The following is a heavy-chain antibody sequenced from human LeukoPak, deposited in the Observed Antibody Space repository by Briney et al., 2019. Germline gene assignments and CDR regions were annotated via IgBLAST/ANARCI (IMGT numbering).Heavy chain of an antibody. J-gene: IGHJ5*02. V-gene: IGHV1-46*01. Sequence: ASVKVSCKASGYTFTNYYMHWVRQAPGRGREWMGIIDPSGGSTTYAQNFQGRVTMTRDTSTSTVYMNLTSLRSEDTAVYYCARSGFSRAIYFDPWGQGTLVTVSS. CDR3: ARSGFSRAIYFDP. CDR2: IDPSGGST. D-gene: IGHD6-13*01. CDR1: GYTFTNYY.